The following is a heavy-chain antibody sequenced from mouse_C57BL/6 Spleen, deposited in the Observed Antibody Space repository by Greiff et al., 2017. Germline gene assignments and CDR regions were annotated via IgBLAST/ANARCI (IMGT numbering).Heavy chain of an antibody. CDR2: IYPGSGST. D-gene: IGHD1-1*01. V-gene: IGHV1-55*01. CDR1: GYTFTRYW. Sequence: QVQLQQPGAELVKPGASGKMSCKASGYTFTRYWINWVKQRPGQGLGWIGDIYPGSGSTNYNEKFKSKATLTVDTSSSTAYMQLSSLTSEDSAVYYCAREGEKLRGYAMDYWGQGTSVTVSS. CDR3: AREGEKLRGYAMDY. J-gene: IGHJ4*01.